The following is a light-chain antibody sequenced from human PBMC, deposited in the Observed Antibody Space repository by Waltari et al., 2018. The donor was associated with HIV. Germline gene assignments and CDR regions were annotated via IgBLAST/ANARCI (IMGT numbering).Light chain of an antibody. CDR2: VNNDGSH. CDR3: CSQAGNLIFV. J-gene: IGLJ1*01. CDR1: SGHSTYG. Sequence: TQSPSASASLGASVKLPCTLSSGHSTYGIAWHQQQPEKGPRYLMTVNNDGSHTKGDGIPDRFSGSKTGNSASLTISGLQAEDEADYYCCSQAGNLIFVFGTGTKVTVL. V-gene: IGLV4-69*01.